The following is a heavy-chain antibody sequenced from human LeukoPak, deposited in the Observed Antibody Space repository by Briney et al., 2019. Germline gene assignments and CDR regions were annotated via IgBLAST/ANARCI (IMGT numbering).Heavy chain of an antibody. CDR2: ISSSGSST. J-gene: IGHJ4*02. D-gene: IGHD6-13*01. Sequence: GGSLRLSCAASGFTFSNYGLNWVRQAPGKGLEWVSSISSSGSSTSYADSVKGRFTISRDNAKNTLYLQMNSLRAEDTAVYYCARGYSTRWGYFDYWGQGTLVTVSS. V-gene: IGHV3-21*01. CDR3: ARGYSTRWGYFDY. CDR1: GFTFSNYG.